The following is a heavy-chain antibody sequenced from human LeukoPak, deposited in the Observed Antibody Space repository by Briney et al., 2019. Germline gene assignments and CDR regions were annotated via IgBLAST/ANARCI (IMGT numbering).Heavy chain of an antibody. D-gene: IGHD6-6*01. J-gene: IGHJ4*02. CDR2: IWYDESNK. Sequence: PGGSLRLSCAASGFTFSSYGMHWVRQAPGKGLEWVAVIWYDESNKYYADSVKGRFTISRDNSKNTLYLQMNSLRAEDTAVYYCARGEGSSSGDYWGQGTLVTVSS. CDR1: GFTFSSYG. V-gene: IGHV3-33*01. CDR3: ARGEGSSSGDY.